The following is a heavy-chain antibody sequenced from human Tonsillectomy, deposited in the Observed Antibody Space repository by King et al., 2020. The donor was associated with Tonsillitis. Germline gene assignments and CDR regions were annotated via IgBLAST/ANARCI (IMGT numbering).Heavy chain of an antibody. Sequence: QLVQSGAEVKRPGASVKVSCKASGYNFTSNYVHWVRQAPGQGLEWMGLINPGGGSTNYAQKFQGRVTLTRDTSTSTVYMELSGLRPEDTAVYYCARGGVTATLYYCCGMDVWGQGTTVTVSS. CDR3: ARGGVTATLYYCCGMDV. D-gene: IGHD2-21*02. CDR1: GYNFTSNY. V-gene: IGHV1-46*01. J-gene: IGHJ6*02. CDR2: INPGGGST.